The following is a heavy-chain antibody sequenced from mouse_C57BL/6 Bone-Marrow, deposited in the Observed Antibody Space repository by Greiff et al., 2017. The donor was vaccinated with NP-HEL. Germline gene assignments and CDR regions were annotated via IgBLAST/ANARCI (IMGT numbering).Heavy chain of an antibody. CDR1: GFNIKDDY. CDR3: TRGVRLSFDY. V-gene: IGHV14-4*01. CDR2: IDPENGDT. Sequence: EVQLQQSGAELVRPGASVKLSCTASGFNIKDDYMHWVKQRPEQGLEWIGGIDPENGDTEYASKFQGKATITSDTSSNTAYLQLSSLTSEDTAVYYCTRGVRLSFDYWGQGTTLTVSS. J-gene: IGHJ2*01. D-gene: IGHD2-14*01.